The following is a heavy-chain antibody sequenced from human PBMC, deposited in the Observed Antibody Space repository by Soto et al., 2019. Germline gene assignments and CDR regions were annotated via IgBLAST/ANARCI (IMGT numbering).Heavy chain of an antibody. CDR1: VGSISSGDYN. J-gene: IGHJ4*02. CDR2: IYYSGYT. V-gene: IGHV4-30-4*01. CDR3: ARSGDYVPFDY. D-gene: IGHD4-17*01. Sequence: QVQLQESGPGLVKPSQTLSLTCTVSVGSISSGDYNWSWIRQPPGKGLEWIGYIYYSGYTYYNPSLKSRVTISVDTSKNQCFLKLNSVTAADTAVYYCARSGDYVPFDYWGQGALVTVSS.